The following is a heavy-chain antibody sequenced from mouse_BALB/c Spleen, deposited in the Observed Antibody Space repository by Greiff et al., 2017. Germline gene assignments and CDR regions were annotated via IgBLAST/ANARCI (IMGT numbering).Heavy chain of an antibody. J-gene: IGHJ3*01. V-gene: IGHV5-12-1*01. Sequence: DVMLVESGGGLVKPGGSLKLSCAASGFAFSSYDMSWVRQTPEKRLEWVAYISSGGGSTYYPDTVKGRFTISRDNAKNTLYLQLSSLNSEDTAMYYGARQVYDGYCGFAYWGQGTLGTVSA. CDR3: ARQVYDGYCGFAY. D-gene: IGHD2-3*01. CDR1: GFAFSSYD. CDR2: ISSGGGST.